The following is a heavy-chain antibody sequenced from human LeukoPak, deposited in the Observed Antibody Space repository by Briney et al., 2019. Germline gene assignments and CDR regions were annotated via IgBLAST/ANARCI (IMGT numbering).Heavy chain of an antibody. V-gene: IGHV4-34*01. Sequence: SETLSLTCAVYGGSFSDYYWSWIRQPPGKGLEWIGEINHSGSTNYNPSLKSRVTVSVDRSKNQFSLKLSSVTAADTAVYYCARMALTTLLDYWGQGTLVTVSS. CDR2: INHSGST. J-gene: IGHJ4*02. D-gene: IGHD3-22*01. CDR3: ARMALTTLLDY. CDR1: GGSFSDYY.